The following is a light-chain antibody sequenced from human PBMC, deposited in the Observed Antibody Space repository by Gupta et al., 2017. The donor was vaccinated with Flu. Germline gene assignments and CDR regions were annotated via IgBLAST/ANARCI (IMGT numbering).Light chain of an antibody. J-gene: IGLJ2*01. V-gene: IGLV3-1*01. Sequence: GQTASITCSGDKLGDKYACWYQQKPGQSPVLVIYQDSKRPSGIPERFSGSNSGNTATLTISGTQAMDEADYYCQAWDSSTTVFGGGTKLTVL. CDR3: QAWDSSTTV. CDR1: KLGDKY. CDR2: QDS.